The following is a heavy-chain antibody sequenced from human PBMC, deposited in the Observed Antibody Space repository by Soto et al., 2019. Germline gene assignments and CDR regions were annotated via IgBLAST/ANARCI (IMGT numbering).Heavy chain of an antibody. J-gene: IGHJ4*02. D-gene: IGHD6-13*01. Sequence: QVQLVQSGAEVKKPGASVKVSCKASGYTFTSYGISWVRQAPGQGLEWMGWISAYNGNTKYAQKFQGRVTMTTDTSTSTADMEVRSLRSDDTAVYYCARDAAAGLNDYWGQGTLFTVSS. CDR2: ISAYNGNT. V-gene: IGHV1-18*01. CDR3: ARDAAAGLNDY. CDR1: GYTFTSYG.